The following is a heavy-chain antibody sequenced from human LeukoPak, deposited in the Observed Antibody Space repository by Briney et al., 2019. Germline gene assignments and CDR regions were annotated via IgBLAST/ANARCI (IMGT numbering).Heavy chain of an antibody. D-gene: IGHD6-13*01. CDR3: ARGLHSSSWFAYYYYGMDV. Sequence: SETLSLTCAVYGGSFSGYFWSWIRQPPGKGLEWIGEINHSGSTNYNPSLKSRVTISVDTSKNRFSLKLSSVTAADTAVYYCARGLHSSSWFAYYYYGMDVWGQGTTVTVSS. CDR1: GGSFSGYF. CDR2: INHSGST. J-gene: IGHJ6*02. V-gene: IGHV4-34*01.